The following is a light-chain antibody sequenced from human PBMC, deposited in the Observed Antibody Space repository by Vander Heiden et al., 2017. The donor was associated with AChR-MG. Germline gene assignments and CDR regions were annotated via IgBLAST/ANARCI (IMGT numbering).Light chain of an antibody. V-gene: IGLV2-11*01. J-gene: IGLJ2*01. Sequence: QSALTQPRSVSGSPGQSVTISCTGTSSDVGDYNYVSWYQQHPGKAPKLMIYDVSKRPSGVPDRFSGSKSGNTASLTISGLQSEDEADYYCCSYAGTYTLLFGGGTKLT. CDR1: SSDVGDYNY. CDR3: CSYAGTYTLL. CDR2: DVS.